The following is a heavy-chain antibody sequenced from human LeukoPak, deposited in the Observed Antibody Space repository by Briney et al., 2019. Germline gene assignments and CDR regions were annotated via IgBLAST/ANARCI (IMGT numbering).Heavy chain of an antibody. J-gene: IGHJ4*02. V-gene: IGHV3-73*01. CDR3: TSTPPGLLANDY. CDR2: IRSKANSYAT. Sequence: PGGSLGLSCAASGFTFSGSAMHWVRQASGKGLEWVGRIRSKANSYATAYAASVKGRFTISRDDSKNTAYLQMNSLKTEDTAVYYCTSTPPGLLANDYWGQGTLVTVSS. D-gene: IGHD2-21*02. CDR1: GFTFSGSA.